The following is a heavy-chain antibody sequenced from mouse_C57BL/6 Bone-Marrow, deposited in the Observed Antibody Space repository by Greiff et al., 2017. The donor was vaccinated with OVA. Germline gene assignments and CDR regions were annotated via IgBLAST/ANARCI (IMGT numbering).Heavy chain of an antibody. CDR1: GYTFTSYW. Sequence: VQLQQPGAELVKPGASVKMSCKASGYTFTSYWITWVKQRPGQGLEWIGDIYPGSGSTNYNEKFKSKATLTVDTSSSTAYMQLSSLTSEDSAVYYCARSSTGTVFGYYFDYWGQGTTLTVSS. CDR2: IYPGSGST. CDR3: ARSSTGTVFGYYFDY. V-gene: IGHV1-55*01. D-gene: IGHD4-1*02. J-gene: IGHJ2*01.